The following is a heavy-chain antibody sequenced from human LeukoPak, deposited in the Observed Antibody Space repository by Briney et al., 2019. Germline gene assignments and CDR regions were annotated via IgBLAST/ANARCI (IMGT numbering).Heavy chain of an antibody. D-gene: IGHD6-19*01. J-gene: IGHJ4*02. V-gene: IGHV3-23*01. Sequence: GGSLRLSCAASGFTFSSYAMSWVRQAPGKGLEWVSAISGSGGSTYYADSVKGRFTISRDNSKNTLYLQMNSLRAEDTAIYYCAKVGGYSSEYYFDYWGQGTLVTVSS. CDR1: GFTFSSYA. CDR3: AKVGGYSSEYYFDY. CDR2: ISGSGGST.